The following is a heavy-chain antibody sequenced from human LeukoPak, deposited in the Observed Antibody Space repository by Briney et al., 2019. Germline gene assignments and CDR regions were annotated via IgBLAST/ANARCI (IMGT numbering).Heavy chain of an antibody. V-gene: IGHV4-39*07. CDR3: ARGWYQLLYNWFDP. D-gene: IGHD2-2*01. CDR2: IYYSGST. CDR1: GGSISSSSYY. Sequence: SETLSLTCTVSGGSISSSSYYWGWIRQPPGKGLEWIGSIYYSGSTYYNPSLKSRVTISVDTSKNQFSRKLSSVTAADTAVYYCARGWYQLLYNWFDPWGQGTLVTVSS. J-gene: IGHJ5*02.